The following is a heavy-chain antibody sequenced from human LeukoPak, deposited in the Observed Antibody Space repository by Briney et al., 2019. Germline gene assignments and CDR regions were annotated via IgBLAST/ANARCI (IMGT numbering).Heavy chain of an antibody. CDR1: GYDFTTYW. J-gene: IGHJ4*02. D-gene: IGHD7-27*01. Sequence: GESLKISCRGSGYDFTTYWIGWVRQMPGKGLEWMGLIYPGDSDTRYSPSFQGQVTISADKSISTAYLQWSSLKASDTAMYFCARRTGYYFDYWGQGTLVTVSS. V-gene: IGHV5-51*01. CDR3: ARRTGYYFDY. CDR2: IYPGDSDT.